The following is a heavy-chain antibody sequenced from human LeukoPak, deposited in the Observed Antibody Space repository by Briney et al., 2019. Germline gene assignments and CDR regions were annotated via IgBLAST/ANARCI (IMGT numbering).Heavy chain of an antibody. CDR1: GGSVSSGSYY. Sequence: SETLSLTCTVSGGSVSSGSYYWSWIRQPAGKGLEWIGRIYASGSTNYNPSLKSRVTLSLDTSKNQFSLKLSSVTAADTAVYYCARTLGYYDSSGYSDFDYWGQGTLVTVSS. J-gene: IGHJ4*02. CDR2: IYASGST. V-gene: IGHV4-61*02. CDR3: ARTLGYYDSSGYSDFDY. D-gene: IGHD3-22*01.